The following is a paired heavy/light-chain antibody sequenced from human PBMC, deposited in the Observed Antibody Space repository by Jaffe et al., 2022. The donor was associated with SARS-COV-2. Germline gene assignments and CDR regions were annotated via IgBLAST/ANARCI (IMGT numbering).Light chain of an antibody. J-gene: IGKJ5*01. CDR3: LQYGTPPVT. CDR1: QTVRRNY. V-gene: IGKV3-20*01. CDR2: GAS. Sequence: EIVLTQSPGTLSLSPGERGTLSCSASQTVRRNYLAWYKQKPGQAPRLLIYGASSRATGIPDRFSGSGSGTDFTLTISRLEPEDFAVYYCLQYGTPPVTFGQGTRLEIK.
Heavy chain of an antibody. CDR3: ARAMDSNAFDI. V-gene: IGHV4-59*01. D-gene: IGHD2-2*03. CDR1: GGSISGYY. CDR2: IYYIGTT. J-gene: IGHJ3*02. Sequence: QVQLQESGPGLVKPSETLSLTCTVSGGSISGYYWSWIRQPPGKGLEFVGYIYYIGTTNYNPSLKSRVTISLEMSKNQFSLRLSSVTAADTAVYYCARAMDSNAFDIWGQGTMVTVSS.